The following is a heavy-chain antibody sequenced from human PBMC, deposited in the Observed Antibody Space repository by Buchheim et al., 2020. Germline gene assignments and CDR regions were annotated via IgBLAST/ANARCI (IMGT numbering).Heavy chain of an antibody. CDR3: ARDRGYQLLEYGY. CDR1: VYTFTSYY. J-gene: IGHJ4*02. D-gene: IGHD2-2*01. V-gene: IGHV1-46*01. CDR2: INHSGGST. Sequence: QVQLVQSGAEVKKPGASVKVSCKASVYTFTSYYMHWVRQAPGQGLEWMGIINHSGGSTSYAQKFQGRGTMTRDTIKDADYMELSSLRSEDTAVYYCARDRGYQLLEYGYWGQGTL.